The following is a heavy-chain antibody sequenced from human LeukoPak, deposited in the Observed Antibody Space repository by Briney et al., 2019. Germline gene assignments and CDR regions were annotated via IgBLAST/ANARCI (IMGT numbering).Heavy chain of an antibody. D-gene: IGHD6-13*01. J-gene: IGHJ5*02. V-gene: IGHV1-69*04. CDR1: GGTFSIFR. Sequence: ASVKVSCKASGGTFSIFRISWVRQAPGQGLGWMGRLEPMLGVSTYSQNFQGRVTLTAEPSTGTAYMELRSLRSEDTAVYYCATDRGTAASPAPSDTWGQGTLVTVSS. CDR2: LEPMLGVS. CDR3: ATDRGTAASPAPSDT.